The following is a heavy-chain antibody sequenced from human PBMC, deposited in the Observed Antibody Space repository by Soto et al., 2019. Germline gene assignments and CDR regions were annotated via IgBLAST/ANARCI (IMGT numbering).Heavy chain of an antibody. V-gene: IGHV1-8*01. D-gene: IGHD3-3*01. CDR3: ARGLGTYDFWSGYYLY. CDR1: GYTFTSYD. J-gene: IGHJ4*02. CDR2: RNPNSGNT. Sequence: QVQLVQSGAEVKKPGASVKVSCKASGYTFTSYDINWVRQATGQGLEWMGWRNPNSGNTGYAQKFQGRVTMSRNTSISTAYMELSSLRSEDTAVYYCARGLGTYDFWSGYYLYWGQGTLVTVSS.